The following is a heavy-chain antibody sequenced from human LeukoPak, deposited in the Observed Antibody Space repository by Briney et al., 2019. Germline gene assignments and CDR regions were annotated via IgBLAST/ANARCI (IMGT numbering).Heavy chain of an antibody. J-gene: IGHJ4*02. CDR1: GFTFSGYA. D-gene: IGHD3-10*01. CDR3: ATSPGDREGIDY. V-gene: IGHV3-23*01. CDR2: ISASGGST. Sequence: GGSLRLSCAASGFTFSGYAMSWVRQAPGKGLEWVSTISASGGSTYYADSVRGRFTISRDNSKSTLYLQMSSLRVDDTAVYYCATSPGDREGIDYWGQGTLVTVSS.